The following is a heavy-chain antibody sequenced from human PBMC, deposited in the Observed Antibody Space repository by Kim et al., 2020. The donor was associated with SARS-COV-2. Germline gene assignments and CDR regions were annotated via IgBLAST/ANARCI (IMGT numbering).Heavy chain of an antibody. J-gene: IGHJ4*02. D-gene: IGHD2-15*01. CDR3: ASGYCSGGGCFFDY. Sequence: SPPSQGRVTISADKAISTAYLQWSSLKASDTAMYYCASGYCSGGGCFFDYWGQGTLVTVSS. V-gene: IGHV5-51*01.